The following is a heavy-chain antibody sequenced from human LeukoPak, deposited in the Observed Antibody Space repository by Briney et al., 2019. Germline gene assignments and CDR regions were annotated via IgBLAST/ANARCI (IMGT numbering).Heavy chain of an antibody. CDR2: ISYDGSNK. CDR1: GFTFSSYA. Sequence: TGGSLRLSCAASGFTFSSYAMHWVRQAPGKGLEWVAVISYDGSNKYYADSVKGRFTISRDNSKNTLYLQMNSLRAEDTAVYYCWGSMVRGVIMAFDIWGQGTMVTVSS. D-gene: IGHD3-10*01. CDR3: WGSMVRGVIMAFDI. J-gene: IGHJ3*02. V-gene: IGHV3-30-3*01.